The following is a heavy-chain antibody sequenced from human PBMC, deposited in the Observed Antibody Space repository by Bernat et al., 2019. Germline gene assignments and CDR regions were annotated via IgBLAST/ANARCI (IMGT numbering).Heavy chain of an antibody. J-gene: IGHJ4*02. Sequence: EVQLVESGGGLVKPGESLRLSCAASGLSVSNAWMCWVRQAPGKGLEWVSRIKSKSEGGTADYTAPVKGRFTISRDDSKNTLHLQMISLNTEDTAVYYCAAGTSWGQGIRVTISS. CDR3: AAGTS. D-gene: IGHD1-14*01. CDR1: GLSVSNAW. CDR2: IKSKSEGGTA. V-gene: IGHV3-15*01.